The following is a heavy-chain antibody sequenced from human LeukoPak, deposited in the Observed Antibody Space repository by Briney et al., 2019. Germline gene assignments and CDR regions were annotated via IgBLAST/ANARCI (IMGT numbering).Heavy chain of an antibody. CDR2: IYYSGST. V-gene: IGHV4-39*07. J-gene: IGHJ3*02. CDR1: GGSISSSSYY. D-gene: IGHD1-26*01. Sequence: SETLSLTCTVSGGSISSSSYYWGWIRQPPGKGLEWIGSIYYSGSTYYNPSLKSRVTISVDTSNNQFSLKLSSVTAADPAVYYCATEELRSLHAIDSWGQGTMVTVSS. CDR3: ATEELRSLHAIDS.